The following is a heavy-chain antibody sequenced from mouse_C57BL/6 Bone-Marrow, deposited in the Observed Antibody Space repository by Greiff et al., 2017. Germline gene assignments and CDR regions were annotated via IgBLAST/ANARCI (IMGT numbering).Heavy chain of an antibody. V-gene: IGHV1-5*01. CDR2: IYPGNSDT. J-gene: IGHJ1*03. CDR3: TRRRWYFDV. Sequence: VQLQQSGTVLARPGASVKMSCKTSGYTFTSYWMHWVKQRPGQGLEWIGAIYPGNSDTSYNQKFKGKAKLTAVTSASTAYMALSSLTKEDSAVYYCTRRRWYFDVWGTGTTVTVSS. CDR1: GYTFTSYW.